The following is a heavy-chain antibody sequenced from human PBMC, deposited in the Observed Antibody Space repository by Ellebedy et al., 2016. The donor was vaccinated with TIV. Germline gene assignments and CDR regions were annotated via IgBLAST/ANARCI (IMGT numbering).Heavy chain of an antibody. J-gene: IGHJ4*02. Sequence: GESLKISCEASGFPFSTYDMHWVRQATGGGLEWVSAIGTGGDTYYPGSVKGRFTISRENAKNSLYLQMNSLRAGDTAVYYCARATEGLDYWGQGTLVTVSS. CDR2: IGTGGDT. CDR3: ARATEGLDY. D-gene: IGHD1-14*01. CDR1: GFPFSTYD. V-gene: IGHV3-13*01.